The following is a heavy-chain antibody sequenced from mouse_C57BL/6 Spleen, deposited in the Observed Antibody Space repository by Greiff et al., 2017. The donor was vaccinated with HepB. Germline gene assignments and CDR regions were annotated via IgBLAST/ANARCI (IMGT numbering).Heavy chain of an antibody. CDR1: GYTFTDYE. CDR2: IDPETGGT. CDR3: TRSSYDYGYYYAMDY. V-gene: IGHV1-15*01. Sequence: VKLVESGAELVRPGASVTLSCKASGYTFTDYEMHWVKQTPVHGLEWIGAIDPETGGTAYNQKFKGKAILTADKSSSTAYMELRSLTSEDSAVYYCTRSSYDYGYYYAMDYWGQGTSVTVSS. D-gene: IGHD2-4*01. J-gene: IGHJ4*01.